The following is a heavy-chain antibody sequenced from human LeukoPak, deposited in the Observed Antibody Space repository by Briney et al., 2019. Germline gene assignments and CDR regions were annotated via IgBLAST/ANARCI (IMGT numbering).Heavy chain of an antibody. J-gene: IGHJ5*02. CDR3: ARHDGNTVVTPFDP. CDR1: GDSVSSNSAA. CDR2: TYYRSKWYN. V-gene: IGHV6-1*01. Sequence: SQTLSLTCAISGDSVSSNSAAWNWIRQSPSRGLEWLGRTYYRSKWYNDYAVSVKSRITINPDTSKNQFSLKLSSVTAADTAVYYCARHDGNTVVTPFDPWGQGTLVTVSS. D-gene: IGHD4-23*01.